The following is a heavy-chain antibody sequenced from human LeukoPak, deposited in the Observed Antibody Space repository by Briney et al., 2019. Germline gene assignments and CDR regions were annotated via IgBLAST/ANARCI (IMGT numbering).Heavy chain of an antibody. CDR1: GFSFSNYW. Sequence: GGSLRLSCAASGFSFSNYWMSWVRQAPGKGLEWVANIKQDGSEKYYVDSVKGRFTISRDNAKNSLYLQMNSLRAEDTAVYYCARGRGFDSWGLGTPIIVSS. D-gene: IGHD3-10*01. V-gene: IGHV3-7*01. CDR2: IKQDGSEK. J-gene: IGHJ4*02. CDR3: ARGRGFDS.